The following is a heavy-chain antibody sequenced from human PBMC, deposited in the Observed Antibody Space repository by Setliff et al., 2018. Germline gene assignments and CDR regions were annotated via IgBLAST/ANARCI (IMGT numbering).Heavy chain of an antibody. J-gene: IGHJ5*02. CDR2: IIPIYGST. V-gene: IGHV1-69*13. D-gene: IGHD3-22*01. CDR1: GGSFSNYA. CDR3: ARDALYDSNDRNSYYGNWLDP. Sequence: PSVKVSCKASGGSFSNYAIIWVRQAPGQGPEWMGGIIPIYGSTNNAEKFQGRVTFSADESMSTVYMELSSLTSADTALYYCARDALYDSNDRNSYYGNWLDPWGQGTLVTVSS.